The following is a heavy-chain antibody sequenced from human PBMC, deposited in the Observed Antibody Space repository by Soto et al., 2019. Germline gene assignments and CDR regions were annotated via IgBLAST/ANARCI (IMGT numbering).Heavy chain of an antibody. V-gene: IGHV5-51*01. CDR1: GYSFTSYW. D-gene: IGHD5-18*01. CDR2: IYPGDSDT. CDR3: ARHERRYSYGFLSNFDY. Sequence: GESLKISCKGSGYSFTSYWIGWVRQMPGKGLEWKGIIYPGDSDTRYSPSFQGQVTISADKSISTAYLQWSSLKASDTAMYYCARHERRYSYGFLSNFDYWGQGTLVTVSS. J-gene: IGHJ4*02.